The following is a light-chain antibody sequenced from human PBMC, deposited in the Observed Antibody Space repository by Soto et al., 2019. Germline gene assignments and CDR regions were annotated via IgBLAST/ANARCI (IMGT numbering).Light chain of an antibody. Sequence: DIQMTQSPSSLSASVGDRVTITCQASQDIRKYLNWYQQKPGRAPKLLIYGASNLETGVPSRFSASGYGTDFIFTISSLQPEDVATYYCQRYDNLPPFTFGPGTKVAIK. CDR2: GAS. V-gene: IGKV1-33*01. J-gene: IGKJ3*01. CDR3: QRYDNLPPFT. CDR1: QDIRKY.